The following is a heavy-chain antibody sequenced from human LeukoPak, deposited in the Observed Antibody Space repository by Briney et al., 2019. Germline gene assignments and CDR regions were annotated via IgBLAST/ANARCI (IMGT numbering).Heavy chain of an antibody. J-gene: IGHJ4*02. V-gene: IGHV4-4*02. D-gene: IGHD3-22*01. Sequence: SETLSLTCAVSGDSISNNKWWSWVRQSPGKGLEWIGEIYHSGSTTYNPSLKSRVTISVDKSKNQFSLKLSSVTAADTAVYYCASRSPYYYDSAAYWGQGTLVTVSS. CDR2: IYHSGST. CDR1: GDSISNNKW. CDR3: ASRSPYYYDSAAY.